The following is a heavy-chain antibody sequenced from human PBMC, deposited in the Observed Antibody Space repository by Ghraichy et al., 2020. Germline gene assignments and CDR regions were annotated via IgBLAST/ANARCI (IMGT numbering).Heavy chain of an antibody. Sequence: GGSISSYYWSWIRQPPGKGLEWIGYIYYSGSTNYNPSLKSRVTISVDTSKNQFSLKLSSVTAADTAVYYCARHLTMIVGADAFDIWGQGTMVTVSS. CDR1: GGSISSYY. V-gene: IGHV4-59*08. CDR3: ARHLTMIVGADAFDI. D-gene: IGHD3-22*01. J-gene: IGHJ3*02. CDR2: IYYSGST.